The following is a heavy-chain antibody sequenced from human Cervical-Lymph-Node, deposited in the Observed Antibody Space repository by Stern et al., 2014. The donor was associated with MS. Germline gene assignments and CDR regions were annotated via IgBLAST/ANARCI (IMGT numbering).Heavy chain of an antibody. CDR1: GDSITRGGYY. CDR3: AVTSYPNWFDP. CDR2: IYSSGGT. V-gene: IGHV4-31*03. D-gene: IGHD3-16*02. J-gene: IGHJ5*02. Sequence: QVQLQESGPGLVKPFQTLSLTCTVSGDSITRGGYYWSCVRQHPGKGLEWIGYIYSSGGTYYNPSLSSRLSISMDTSKNQFFLRLSSVSAADTAIYYCAVTSYPNWFDPWGQGTLVTVSS.